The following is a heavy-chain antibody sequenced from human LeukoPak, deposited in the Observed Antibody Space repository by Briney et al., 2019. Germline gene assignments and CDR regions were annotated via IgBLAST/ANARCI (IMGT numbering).Heavy chain of an antibody. Sequence: GGSLRLSCATSGFTFDDYAMNWVRQAPGKGLEWVSGISWNSGTIGYADSVKGRFTISRDNAKNSLYLQMNSLRVEDTALYYCAKDQIAVAGRGFDYWGRGTLVTVSS. CDR3: AKDQIAVAGRGFDY. J-gene: IGHJ4*02. D-gene: IGHD6-19*01. CDR1: GFTFDDYA. CDR2: ISWNSGTI. V-gene: IGHV3-9*01.